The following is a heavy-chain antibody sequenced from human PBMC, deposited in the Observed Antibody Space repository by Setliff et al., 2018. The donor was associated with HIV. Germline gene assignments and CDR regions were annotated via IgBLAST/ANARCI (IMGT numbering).Heavy chain of an antibody. D-gene: IGHD3-10*01. CDR2: INPNSGGT. CDR3: ARDPFLWEVTPP. V-gene: IGHV1-2*02. Sequence: ASVKVSCKASGYTFTNYYLHWVRQAPGQGLEWMGWINPNSGGTNYAQKLQGRVTMTRDTSISTAYMELSRLRYDDTAIYYCARDPFLWEVTPPWGQGTLVTVSS. CDR1: GYTFTNYY. J-gene: IGHJ5*02.